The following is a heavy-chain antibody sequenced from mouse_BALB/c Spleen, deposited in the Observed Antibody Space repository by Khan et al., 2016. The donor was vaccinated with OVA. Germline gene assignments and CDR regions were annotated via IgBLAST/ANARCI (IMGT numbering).Heavy chain of an antibody. CDR1: GYTFTSYW. D-gene: IGHD1-1*02. CDR2: TNPTNGRT. J-gene: IGHJ2*01. Sequence: VQLQQSGAELVKAGASVKMSCKASGYTFTSYWMHWVKQRLGQGLEWFAETNPTNGRTYYNEKFKSKATLTVDKSSSTAYMLLSGPTFVDSAVYDGARIKKRVATYFDYWGQGTTLTVSS. V-gene: IGHV1S81*02. CDR3: ARIKKRVATYFDY.